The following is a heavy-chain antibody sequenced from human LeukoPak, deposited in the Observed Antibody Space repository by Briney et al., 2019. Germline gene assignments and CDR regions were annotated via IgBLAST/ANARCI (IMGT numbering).Heavy chain of an antibody. CDR3: AKRKEGDYYFDY. CDR1: AGSISSYY. D-gene: IGHD2-21*02. Sequence: SETLSLTCTVSAGSISSYYWSWIRQPPGKGLEWIGYIYYSGSTNYNPSLKSRVTISVDTSKNQFSLKLSSVAAADTAVYYCAKRKEGDYYFDYWGQGTLVTVSS. CDR2: IYYSGST. V-gene: IGHV4-59*01. J-gene: IGHJ4*02.